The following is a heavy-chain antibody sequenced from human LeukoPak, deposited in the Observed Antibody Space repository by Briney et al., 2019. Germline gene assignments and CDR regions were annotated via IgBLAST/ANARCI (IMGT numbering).Heavy chain of an antibody. D-gene: IGHD3-22*01. V-gene: IGHV3-23*01. Sequence: GGSLRLSCAASGFSFSNYGMSWVRQAPGKGLEWVSAISGSGAVTYYADSVKGRFTISRDNSKNTLYLQMNSLRAEDTAVYYCAKDSRAYYYDTKVDYWGQGALVTVSS. CDR3: AKDSRAYYYDTKVDY. CDR2: ISGSGAVT. J-gene: IGHJ4*02. CDR1: GFSFSNYG.